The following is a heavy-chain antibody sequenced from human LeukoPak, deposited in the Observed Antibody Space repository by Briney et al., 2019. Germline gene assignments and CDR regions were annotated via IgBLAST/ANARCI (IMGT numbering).Heavy chain of an antibody. J-gene: IGHJ4*02. CDR1: GGSISISSYY. CDR2: IVYSGST. D-gene: IGHD1-26*01. CDR3: ARHVVGATVCYFDY. Sequence: SETLSLTCTVSGGSISISSYYWGWIRQPPGKGLEWIGCIVYSGSTYDNPSLKSRVPISVDTSKNQFSLKLSSVTAAETAVYYCARHVVGATVCYFDYWGQGTLVTVSS. V-gene: IGHV4-39*01.